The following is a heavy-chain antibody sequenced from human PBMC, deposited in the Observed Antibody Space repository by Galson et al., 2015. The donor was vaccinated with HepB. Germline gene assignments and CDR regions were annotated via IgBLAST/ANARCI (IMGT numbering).Heavy chain of an antibody. CDR1: GFTFSIYS. CDR2: ISSSSSYI. CDR3: ARGSRYYYYGIDV. V-gene: IGHV3-21*01. J-gene: IGHJ6*02. Sequence: SLRLSCAASGFTFSIYSMNWVRQAPGKGLEWVSSISSSSSYIYYADSVKGRFTISRDNAKNSLYLQMNSLRAEDTAVYYCARGSRYYYYGIDVWGQGTTVTVSS.